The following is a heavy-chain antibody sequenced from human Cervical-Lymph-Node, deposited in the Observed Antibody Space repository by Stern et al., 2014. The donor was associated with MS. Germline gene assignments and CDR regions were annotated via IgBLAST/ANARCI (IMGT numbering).Heavy chain of an antibody. CDR3: AKGGDTNYIWYDP. Sequence: MQLVQSGAEVKKAGESLRISCEGSGYRFTNSWIAWVRQKPGKGLEWMGIIYPGDFDTRYSPSFQGQVTISADKSINTAYFQWTSLKASDTAIYYCAKGGDTNYIWYDPWGQGTLVTVSS. CDR1: GYRFTNSW. J-gene: IGHJ5*02. V-gene: IGHV5-51*01. D-gene: IGHD4-11*01. CDR2: IYPGDFDT.